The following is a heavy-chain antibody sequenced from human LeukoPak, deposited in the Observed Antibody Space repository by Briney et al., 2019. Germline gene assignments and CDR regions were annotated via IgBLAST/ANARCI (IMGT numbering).Heavy chain of an antibody. CDR2: IYYTGT. CDR3: ASRKLGNDY. Sequence: SETLSLTCAVYGGSFSGYYWSWIRQSPGKGLEWIGYIYYTGTSYNPSLKGRVTISADTSKNQFSLKLISVTAADTAVYYCASRKLGNDYWGQGTLVTVSS. D-gene: IGHD7-27*01. V-gene: IGHV4-59*01. J-gene: IGHJ4*02. CDR1: GGSFSGYY.